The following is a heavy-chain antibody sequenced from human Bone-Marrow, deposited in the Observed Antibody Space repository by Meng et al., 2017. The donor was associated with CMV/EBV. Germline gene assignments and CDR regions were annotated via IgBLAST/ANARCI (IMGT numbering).Heavy chain of an antibody. CDR2: ISAYNGNT. Sequence: ASVKVSCKASGYTFTSYGISWVRQAPGQGLEWMGWISAYNGNTNYAQKLQGRVTMTTDTSTSTAYMELRSLRSDDTAVYYCARHELGYCSSTSCFLGIYDYYGMDGWGQGTTVTVAS. V-gene: IGHV1-18*01. CDR3: ARHELGYCSSTSCFLGIYDYYGMDG. CDR1: GYTFTSYG. D-gene: IGHD2-2*01. J-gene: IGHJ6*02.